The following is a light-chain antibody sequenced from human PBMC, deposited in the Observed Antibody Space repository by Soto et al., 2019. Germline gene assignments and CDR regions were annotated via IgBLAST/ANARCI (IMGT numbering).Light chain of an antibody. CDR1: QSVLSSTNNKNY. Sequence: DIVMTQSPDSLAVSLGERATINCKSSQSVLSSTNNKNYLAWYQQKPGQPPKLLIYGASTRASGVPDRFSGSGSGTDFTLTISSLQAEDVAVYYCQQYYGAPLTFGGGTTVEIK. CDR2: GAS. CDR3: QQYYGAPLT. V-gene: IGKV4-1*01. J-gene: IGKJ4*01.